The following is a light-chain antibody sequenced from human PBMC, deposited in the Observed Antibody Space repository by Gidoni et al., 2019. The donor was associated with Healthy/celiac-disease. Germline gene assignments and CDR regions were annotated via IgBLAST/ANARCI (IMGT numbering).Light chain of an antibody. CDR2: GNS. CDR3: QSYDSSLSGSV. V-gene: IGLV1-40*01. Sequence: QSVLTQPPSVSGAPGQTVPSSCTGSSSHIGAGYDVHWYQQLPATAPNRLLYGNSQRPSGVPDRFSGSNSGTSASLAITGLQAEDEADYYCQSYDSSLSGSVFGGGTKLTVL. CDR1: SSHIGAGYD. J-gene: IGLJ2*01.